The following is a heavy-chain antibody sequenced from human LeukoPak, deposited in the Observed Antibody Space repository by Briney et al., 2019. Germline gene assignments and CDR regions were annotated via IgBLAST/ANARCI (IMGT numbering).Heavy chain of an antibody. CDR3: AWGDSSGYPFDP. V-gene: IGHV4-61*02. J-gene: IGHJ5*02. CDR2: IYTSGGTSGST. Sequence: PSETLSLTCTVSGGSISSGNYYWSWIRQPAGKGLEYIGRIYTSGGTSGSTYYNPSLKSRVTISVDTSKNQFSLKLSSVTAADTAVCYCAWGDSSGYPFDPWGQGTLVTVSS. D-gene: IGHD3-22*01. CDR1: GGSISSGNYY.